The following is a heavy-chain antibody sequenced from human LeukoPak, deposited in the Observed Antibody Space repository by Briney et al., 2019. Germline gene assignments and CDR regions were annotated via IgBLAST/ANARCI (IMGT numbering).Heavy chain of an antibody. J-gene: IGHJ4*02. D-gene: IGHD3-10*01. CDR3: AKVHYYGSGSYYNPLDY. Sequence: GRSLRLSCAASGFTFDDYAMHWVRQAPGKGLERVSGISWNSGSIGYADSVKGRFTISRDNAKNSLYLQMNSLRAEDTALYYCAKVHYYGSGSYYNPLDYWGQGTLVTVSS. CDR1: GFTFDDYA. V-gene: IGHV3-9*01. CDR2: ISWNSGSI.